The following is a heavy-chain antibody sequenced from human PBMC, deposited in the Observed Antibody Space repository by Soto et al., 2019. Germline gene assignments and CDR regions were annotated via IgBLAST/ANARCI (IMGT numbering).Heavy chain of an antibody. D-gene: IGHD3-10*01. Sequence: QVQLVESGGGLVKPGGSLRLSCTASGFTFSDYYMTWIRQAPGKGLEWLSYISSGGFTIYYADSVKGRFTVSRDNAKNSMYLQMNTLRVEDTAVYYCARAPGIYYGMDVWGQGTTVTVSS. CDR1: GFTFSDYY. CDR2: ISSGGFTI. J-gene: IGHJ6*02. CDR3: ARAPGIYYGMDV. V-gene: IGHV3-11*01.